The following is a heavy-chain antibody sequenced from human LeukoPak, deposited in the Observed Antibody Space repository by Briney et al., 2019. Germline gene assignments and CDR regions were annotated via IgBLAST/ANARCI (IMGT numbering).Heavy chain of an antibody. D-gene: IGHD6-13*01. CDR3: AKGGAAAAPGYFDY. CDR1: GDSVSSNSAA. Sequence: SQTLSLTCAISGDSVSSNSAAWNWIRQSPSRGLEWLGRTYYRSKWYNDYAVSVKGRITINPDTSKNQFSLQLNSVTPEDTAVYYCAKGGAAAAPGYFDYWGQGTLVTVSS. CDR2: TYYRSKWYN. J-gene: IGHJ4*02. V-gene: IGHV6-1*01.